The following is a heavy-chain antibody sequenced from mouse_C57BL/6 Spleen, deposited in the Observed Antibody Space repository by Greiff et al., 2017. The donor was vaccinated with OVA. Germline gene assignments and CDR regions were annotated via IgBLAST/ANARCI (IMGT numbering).Heavy chain of an antibody. V-gene: IGHV5-17*01. CDR2: ISSGSSTI. CDR1: GFTFSDYG. CDR3: ARNFCYDY. Sequence: EVKLMESGGGLVKPGGSLKLSCAASGFTFSDYGMHWVRQAPEKGLEWVAYISSGSSTIYYADTVKGRFTISRDNAKNTLFLQMTSLRSEDTAMYYCARNFCYDYWGQGTTLTVSS. J-gene: IGHJ2*01.